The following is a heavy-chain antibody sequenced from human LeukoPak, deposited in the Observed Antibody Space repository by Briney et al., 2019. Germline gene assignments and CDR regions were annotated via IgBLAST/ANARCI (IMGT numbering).Heavy chain of an antibody. CDR2: IRSKANSYAT. CDR1: GFTFSGSA. V-gene: IGHV3-73*01. J-gene: IGHJ4*02. CDR3: TRHEITMVRGVIITLDY. Sequence: GGSLRLSCAASGFTFSGSAMHWVRQASGKGLEWVGRIRSKANSYATAYAASVKGRYTISRDDSKNTAYLQMNSLKTEDTAVYYCTRHEITMVRGVIITLDYWGQGTLVTVSS. D-gene: IGHD3-10*01.